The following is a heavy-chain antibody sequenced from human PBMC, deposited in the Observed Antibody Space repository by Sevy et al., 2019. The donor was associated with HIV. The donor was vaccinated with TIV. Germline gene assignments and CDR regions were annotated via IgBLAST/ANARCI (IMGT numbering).Heavy chain of an antibody. J-gene: IGHJ4*02. CDR3: SWNNGGDS. CDR1: GFSFINAW. V-gene: IGHV3-15*01. CDR2: IKSKKDGETI. D-gene: IGHD2-8*01. Sequence: GGSLRLSCAASGFSFINAWMSWVRQAPGKGLEWVGRIKSKKDGETIDYAAPVKGRFTISRDDSKNTLYLQMNSLKTEDTGIYYCSWNNGGDSWGQGTLVTVPS.